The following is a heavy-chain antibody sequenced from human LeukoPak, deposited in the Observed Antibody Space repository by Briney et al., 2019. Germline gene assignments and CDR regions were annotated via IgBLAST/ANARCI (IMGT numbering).Heavy chain of an antibody. CDR1: GYTFTSYY. CDR3: STVTESYYYYGMDV. D-gene: IGHD2-21*02. Sequence: ASVKVSCKASGYTFTSYYMHWVRQAPGQGLEWMGIINPSGGSTSYAQKFQGRVTMTRDTSTSTVYMELSSLKSEDTAVYYCSTVTESYYYYGMDVWGQGTTVTVSS. V-gene: IGHV1-46*03. J-gene: IGHJ6*02. CDR2: INPSGGST.